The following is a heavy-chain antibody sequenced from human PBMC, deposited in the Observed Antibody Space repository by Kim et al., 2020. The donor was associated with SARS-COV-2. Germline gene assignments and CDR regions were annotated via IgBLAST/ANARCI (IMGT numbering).Heavy chain of an antibody. CDR1: GFTFSSYD. CDR3: ARGGVPAAMTPLYYYYGMDV. Sequence: GGSLRLSCAASGFTFSSYDMHWVRQATGKGLEWVSAIGTAGDTYYPGSVKGRFTISRENAKNSLYLQMNSLRAGDTAVYYCARGGVPAAMTPLYYYYGMDVWGQGTTVTVSS. CDR2: IGTAGDT. J-gene: IGHJ6*02. V-gene: IGHV3-13*01. D-gene: IGHD2-2*01.